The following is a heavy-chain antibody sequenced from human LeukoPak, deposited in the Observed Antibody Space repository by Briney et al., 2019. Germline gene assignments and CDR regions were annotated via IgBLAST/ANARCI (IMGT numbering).Heavy chain of an antibody. CDR3: GSCSGGSCHSGWFDP. CDR1: GFTFSGYG. D-gene: IGHD2-15*01. Sequence: PGGSLRLSCAASGFTFSGYGMHWVRQAPGKGLEWVAFIRYDGSNKYYADSVKGRFTISRDNSKNSLYLQMNSLRAEDTAVYYCGSCSGGSCHSGWFDPWGQGTLVTVSS. V-gene: IGHV3-30*02. J-gene: IGHJ5*02. CDR2: IRYDGSNK.